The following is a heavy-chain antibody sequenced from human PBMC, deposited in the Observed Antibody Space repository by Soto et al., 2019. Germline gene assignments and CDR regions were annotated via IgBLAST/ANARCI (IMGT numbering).Heavy chain of an antibody. D-gene: IGHD4-17*01. CDR3: AASSGDTDAFDF. CDR2: IVVGSGNT. V-gene: IGHV1-58*01. Sequence: ASVKGSCKASGFTFTSSAVQWVRQARGQRLEWIGWIVVGSGNTNYAQKFQERVTITRDMSTSTAYMELSSLRSEDTAVYYCAASSGDTDAFDFRGQGTMVTVSS. CDR1: GFTFTSSA. J-gene: IGHJ3*01.